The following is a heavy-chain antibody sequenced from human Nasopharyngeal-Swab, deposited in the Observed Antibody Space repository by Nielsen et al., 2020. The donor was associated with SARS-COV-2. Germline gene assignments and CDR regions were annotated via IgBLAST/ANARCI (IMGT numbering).Heavy chain of an antibody. J-gene: IGHJ4*02. Sequence: GESLKISCAASGFTFSSYAMSWVRQAPGKGLEWVSAISGSGGSTYYADSVKGRFTISRDNSKNTLYLQMNSLRAEDTAVYYCARDGRPIRYFDWLSGYWGQGTLVTVSS. CDR1: GFTFSSYA. CDR2: ISGSGGST. D-gene: IGHD3-9*01. V-gene: IGHV3-23*01. CDR3: ARDGRPIRYFDWLSGY.